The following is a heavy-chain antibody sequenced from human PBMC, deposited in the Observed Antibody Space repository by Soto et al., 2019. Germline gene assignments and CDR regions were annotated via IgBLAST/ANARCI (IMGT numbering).Heavy chain of an antibody. CDR1: GFTFSNYW. CDR3: VRDRHGDY. Sequence: EVQLVESGGGLVQPGGSLRLSCAGSGFTFSNYWMHWVRQAPGKGLEWVSRIDHDGPTDYADSVRGRFTISRDNAENTLYLQMNGLRPEDTAVYYCVRDRHGDYWGQGTLVTVSS. V-gene: IGHV3-74*01. J-gene: IGHJ4*02. CDR2: IDHDGPT.